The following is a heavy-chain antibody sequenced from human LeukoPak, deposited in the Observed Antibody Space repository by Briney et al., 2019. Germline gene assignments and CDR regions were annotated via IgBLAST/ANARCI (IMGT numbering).Heavy chain of an antibody. J-gene: IGHJ4*02. CDR1: GYSFTSYW. CDR3: ARQDERLQLGY. CDR2: IYPGDSDT. Sequence: GESLKISCKGSGYSFTSYWISWVRQMPGKGLEWMGIIYPGDSDTRYSPSFQGQVTLSADESISTAFLQWSSLKASDTAMYYCARQDERLQLGYWGQGTLVTVSS. V-gene: IGHV5-51*01. D-gene: IGHD5-24*01.